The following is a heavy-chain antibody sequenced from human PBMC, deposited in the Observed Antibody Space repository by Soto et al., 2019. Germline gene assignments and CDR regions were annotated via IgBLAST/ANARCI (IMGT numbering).Heavy chain of an antibody. CDR1: GFTFSSYS. V-gene: IGHV3-48*02. D-gene: IGHD6-19*01. CDR3: ARVFYSVAGTGGPDY. J-gene: IGHJ4*02. Sequence: EVQLVESGGGLVQPGGSLRLSCAASGFTFSSYSMNWVRQAPGKGLEWVSYISSSSSTIYYADSVKGRFTISRDNAKNSLYLQMNSLRDEDTVVNYCARVFYSVAGTGGPDYWGQGTLVTVS. CDR2: ISSSSSTI.